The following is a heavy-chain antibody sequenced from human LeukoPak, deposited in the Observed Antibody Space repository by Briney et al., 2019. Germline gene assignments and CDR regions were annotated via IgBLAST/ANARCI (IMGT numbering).Heavy chain of an antibody. D-gene: IGHD6-19*01. J-gene: IGHJ4*02. V-gene: IGHV1-69*04. CDR3: ARGGTSGWYGTLGY. CDR2: IIPVLDIA. Sequence: SVKVSCKASGGTFSSYAISWVRQAPGQGLEWMGRIIPVLDIANYAQKFQGRVTITADKSTSTAYMQLSSLRSDDTAVYYCARGGTSGWYGTLGYWGQGTLVTVSS. CDR1: GGTFSSYA.